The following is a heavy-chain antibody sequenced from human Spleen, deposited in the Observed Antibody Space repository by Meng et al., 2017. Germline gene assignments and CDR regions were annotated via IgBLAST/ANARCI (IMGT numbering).Heavy chain of an antibody. V-gene: IGHV4-34*01. Sequence: QVQLQQWGAGMLKSSENMSLTCAVYGGSCSGYYCNWIRQPPGKGLEWIGEINHGGITDYNPSLKRRITISVDTSQKQFSLKLTSVTAADTAVYYCARGPFRGVMMSWGQGTLVTVSS. CDR3: ARGPFRGVMMS. CDR1: GGSCSGYY. CDR2: INHGGIT. J-gene: IGHJ5*02. D-gene: IGHD3-10*01.